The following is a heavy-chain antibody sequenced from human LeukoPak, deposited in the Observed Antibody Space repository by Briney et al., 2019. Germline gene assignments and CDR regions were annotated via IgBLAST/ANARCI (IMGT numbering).Heavy chain of an antibody. D-gene: IGHD3-22*01. Sequence: GGSLRLSCAASGFTFDDYAMHWVRQAPGKGLEWVSGISWNSGSIGYADSVKGRFTISRDNSKNTLYLQMNSLRAEDTAVYYCARGHIVATIGYYDSSGYYIHWGQGTLVTVSS. CDR1: GFTFDDYA. CDR2: ISWNSGSI. V-gene: IGHV3-9*01. J-gene: IGHJ4*02. CDR3: ARGHIVATIGYYDSSGYYIH.